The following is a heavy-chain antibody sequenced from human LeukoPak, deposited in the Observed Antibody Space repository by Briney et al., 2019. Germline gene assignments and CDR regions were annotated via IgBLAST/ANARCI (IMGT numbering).Heavy chain of an antibody. CDR3: TRDANHYGGMDV. J-gene: IGHJ6*02. CDR2: IHSDGSTT. V-gene: IGHV3-74*01. Sequence: GGSLRLSCAVSGITVSKYWMHWVRQVPGKGLVWVSRIHSDGSTTDYADSVKGRFTITRDSAKNTLYLEMNSLRVEDTDVYYCTRDANHYGGMDVWGQGTTVTVSS. CDR1: GITVSKYW.